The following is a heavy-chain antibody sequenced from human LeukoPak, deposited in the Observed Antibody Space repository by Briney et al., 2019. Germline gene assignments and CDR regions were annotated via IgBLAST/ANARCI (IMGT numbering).Heavy chain of an antibody. V-gene: IGHV3-53*01. CDR1: GFTVSSNY. J-gene: IGHJ3*02. CDR2: IYSGGST. Sequence: PGGSLRLSCAASGFTVSSNYMSWVRQAPGKGLEWVSVIYSGGSTYYADSVKGRFTISRDNSKNTLYLQMNSLRAEDTAVYYCARDRPAPSYSGSHRRDAFDIWGQGTMVTVSS. CDR3: ARDRPAPSYSGSHRRDAFDI. D-gene: IGHD1-26*01.